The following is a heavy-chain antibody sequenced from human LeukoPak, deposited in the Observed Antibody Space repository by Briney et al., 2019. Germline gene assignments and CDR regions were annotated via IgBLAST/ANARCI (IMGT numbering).Heavy chain of an antibody. Sequence: ASVKASCKASGYTFTGYYMHWVRQAPGQGLEWMGWINPNSGGTNYAQKFQGRVTMTRDTSISTAYMELSRLRSDDTAVYYCARDFQYYYDSSGPDYWGQGTLVTVSS. CDR3: ARDFQYYYDSSGPDY. V-gene: IGHV1-2*02. CDR2: INPNSGGT. J-gene: IGHJ4*02. D-gene: IGHD3-22*01. CDR1: GYTFTGYY.